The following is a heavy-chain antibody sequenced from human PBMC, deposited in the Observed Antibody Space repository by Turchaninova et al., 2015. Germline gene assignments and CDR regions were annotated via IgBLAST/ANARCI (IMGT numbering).Heavy chain of an antibody. CDR2: TSYGGSYI. J-gene: IGHJ4*02. CDR3: AKCSRWELLGCGGYDY. V-gene: IGHV3-30*18. Sequence: QVQLVESGGGVVQPGRSMRLSCADSGFTFRSYDMAWVRQAPGKGLEWVAVTSYGGSYIYYADSVKGRFTISRDNSKNTLYLQMSSLRAEDTAVYYCAKCSRWELLGCGGYDYWGQGTLVTVSS. D-gene: IGHD1-26*01. CDR1: GFTFRSYD.